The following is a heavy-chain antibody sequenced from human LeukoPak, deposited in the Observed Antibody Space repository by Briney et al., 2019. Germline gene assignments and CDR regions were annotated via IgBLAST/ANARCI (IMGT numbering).Heavy chain of an antibody. CDR1: GGSFSGYY. CDR2: INHSGST. J-gene: IGHJ5*02. Sequence: PSETLSLTCAVYGGSFSGYYWSWIRQPPGKGLEWIGEINHSGSTNYNPSLKSRVTISVDASKNQFSLKLSSVTAADTAVYYCARGTGAFDPWGQGTLVTVSS. V-gene: IGHV4-34*01. CDR3: ARGTGAFDP.